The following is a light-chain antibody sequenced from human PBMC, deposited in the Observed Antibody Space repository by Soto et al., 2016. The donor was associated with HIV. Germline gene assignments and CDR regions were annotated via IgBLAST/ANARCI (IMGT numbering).Light chain of an antibody. CDR2: KTS. CDR1: QSVSVW. CDR3: QQYNTVPWT. J-gene: IGKJ1*01. V-gene: IGKV1-5*03. Sequence: IQMTQFPSTLSASIGDRVTITCRASQSVSVWLAWYQQKPGKAPNLLIFKTSTLETGVPSRFSGSGSGTDFTLTLSSVQPDDVGTYYCQQYNTVPWTFGQGTKLEMK.